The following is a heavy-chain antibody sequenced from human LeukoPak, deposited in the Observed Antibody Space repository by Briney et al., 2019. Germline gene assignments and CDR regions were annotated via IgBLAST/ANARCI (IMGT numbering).Heavy chain of an antibody. CDR1: GGSISSSNW. D-gene: IGHD3-10*01. CDR3: ARRVGSGSYYSTFDY. V-gene: IGHV4-4*02. CDR2: IYHSGST. J-gene: IGHJ4*02. Sequence: SETLSLTCAVSGGSISSSNWWSWVRQPPGKGLEWIGEIYHSGSTNYNPSLKSRVTISVDKSKNQLSLKLSSVTAADTAVYYCARRVGSGSYYSTFDYWGQGTLVTVSS.